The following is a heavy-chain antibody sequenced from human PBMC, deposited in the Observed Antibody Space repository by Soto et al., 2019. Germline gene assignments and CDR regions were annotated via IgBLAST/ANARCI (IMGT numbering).Heavy chain of an antibody. Sequence: QLQLQESGPGLVKPSETLSLTCSVSGGSISTSSYFWGWIRQPPGKGLEWVGAVHYSGSANYRSSLQSRVTISVDTSQNQFALRLRSVTAADTAVYYWARQRWGSGSYSGLLDFWGQGALVTVSS. D-gene: IGHD3-10*01. CDR2: VHYSGSA. V-gene: IGHV4-39*01. CDR3: ARQRWGSGSYSGLLDF. CDR1: GGSISTSSYF. J-gene: IGHJ4*02.